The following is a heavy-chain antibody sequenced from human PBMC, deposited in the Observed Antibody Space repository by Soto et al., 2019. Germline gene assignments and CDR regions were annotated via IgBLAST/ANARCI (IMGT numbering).Heavy chain of an antibody. J-gene: IGHJ5*02. Sequence: ASVKVSCKASGYTFTSYGISWVRQAPGQGLEWMGWISAYNGNTNYAQKLQGRVTMTTDTSTSTAYMELRSLRSDDTAVYYCARQMATVFSLVYWFDPWGQGTLVTVS. CDR3: ARQMATVFSLVYWFDP. CDR1: GYTFTSYG. CDR2: ISAYNGNT. V-gene: IGHV1-18*01. D-gene: IGHD5-12*01.